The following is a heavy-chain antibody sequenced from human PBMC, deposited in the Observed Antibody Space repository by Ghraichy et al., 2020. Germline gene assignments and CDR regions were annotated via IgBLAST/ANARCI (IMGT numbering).Heavy chain of an antibody. CDR1: GFAFSNAW. J-gene: IGHJ4*02. CDR3: TTNLAY. V-gene: IGHV3-15*01. D-gene: IGHD1-14*01. Sequence: GESLNSSCAASGFAFSNAWMSWVRQAPGKGLEWVGRIKSETSGGTIEYAAPVQHRFTISRDDSKNTLYLQMNSLKTEDTAVYYCTTNLAYWGRGTLVTVSS. CDR2: IKSETSGGTI.